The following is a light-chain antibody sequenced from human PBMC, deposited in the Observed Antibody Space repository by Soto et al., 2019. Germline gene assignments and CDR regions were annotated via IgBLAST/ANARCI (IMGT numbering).Light chain of an antibody. Sequence: IQMTQSPSSLSASVGDRVTITCRASRTISNYLNWYQQKPGKAPKLLVFASTTLQRGVPSRFSGSGSGTDFTLTISSLQPEDFATYFCQQSYSTLSWTFGQGTKVDIK. V-gene: IGKV1-39*01. CDR3: QQSYSTLSWT. CDR2: AST. J-gene: IGKJ1*01. CDR1: RTISNY.